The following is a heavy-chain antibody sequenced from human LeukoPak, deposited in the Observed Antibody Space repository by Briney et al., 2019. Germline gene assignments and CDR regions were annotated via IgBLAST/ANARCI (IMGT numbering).Heavy chain of an antibody. D-gene: IGHD6-19*01. Sequence: PGGSLRLSCAASGFTFSSYDMHWVRQPTGKGLEWVSAIGAAGDPYYPGSVKGRFTISRENAKNSLYLQMNSLRAGDTAVYYCARALSCGWYVFDYWGQGTLVTVSS. CDR3: ARALSCGWYVFDY. CDR1: GFTFSSYD. V-gene: IGHV3-13*05. CDR2: IGAAGDP. J-gene: IGHJ4*02.